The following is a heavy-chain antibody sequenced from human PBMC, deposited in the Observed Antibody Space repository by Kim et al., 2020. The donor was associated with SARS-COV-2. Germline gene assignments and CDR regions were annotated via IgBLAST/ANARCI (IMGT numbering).Heavy chain of an antibody. D-gene: IGHD3-3*01. J-gene: IGHJ4*02. CDR3: ARARVGIFGVVTHFDY. Sequence: YLKSRVTLSVETSKNQFSLKLGSVTAADTAVYYCARARVGIFGVVTHFDYWGQGTLVTVSS. V-gene: IGHV4-59*01.